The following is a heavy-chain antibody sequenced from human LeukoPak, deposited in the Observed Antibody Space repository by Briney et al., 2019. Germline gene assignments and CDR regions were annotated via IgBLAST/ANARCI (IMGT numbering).Heavy chain of an antibody. V-gene: IGHV1-69*13. CDR2: IIPIFGTA. CDR3: ARSARKGWQQLTKGGYYYYMDV. D-gene: IGHD6-13*01. Sequence: ASVKVSCKASGGTFSSYAISWVRQAPGQGLEWMGGIIPIFGTANYAQKFQGRVTITADESTSTAYMELSSLRSEDTAVYYCARSARKGWQQLTKGGYYYYMDVWGKGTTVTVSS. J-gene: IGHJ6*03. CDR1: GGTFSSYA.